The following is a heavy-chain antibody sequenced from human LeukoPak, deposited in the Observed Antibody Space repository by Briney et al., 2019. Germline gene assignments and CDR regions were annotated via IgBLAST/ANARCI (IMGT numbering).Heavy chain of an antibody. CDR3: ATRSYYDSSGYYYS. CDR2: ITPIFGTA. J-gene: IGHJ4*02. Sequence: GASVKVSCKASGGTFSSYAISWVRQAPGQGLEWMGGITPIFGTANYAQKFQGRVTITTDESTSTAYMELSSLRSEDAAVYYCATRSYYDSSGYYYSWGQGTLVTVSS. CDR1: GGTFSSYA. D-gene: IGHD3-22*01. V-gene: IGHV1-69*05.